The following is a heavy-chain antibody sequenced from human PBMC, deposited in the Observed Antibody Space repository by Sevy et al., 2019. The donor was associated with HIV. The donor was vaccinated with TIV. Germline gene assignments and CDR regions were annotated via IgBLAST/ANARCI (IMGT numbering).Heavy chain of an antibody. Sequence: GGSLRLSCAASGFTFGNAWMSWVRQAPGKGLEWVGRIKSKTDGGITDDAAPVKGRFTITSDDSKTTLDLKKTRLKTRDTAVYYCTTGKYYYDSKCFDAFDFWGQRTMVTVSS. D-gene: IGHD3-22*01. V-gene: IGHV3-15*01. CDR1: GFTFGNAW. J-gene: IGHJ3*01. CDR2: IKSKTDGGIT. CDR3: TTGKYYYDSKCFDAFDF.